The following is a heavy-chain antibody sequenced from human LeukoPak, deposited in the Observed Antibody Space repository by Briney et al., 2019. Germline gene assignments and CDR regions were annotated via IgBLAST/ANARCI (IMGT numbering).Heavy chain of an antibody. J-gene: IGHJ4*02. CDR3: ARNSPRGYSYGYADY. V-gene: IGHV1-2*04. Sequence: GASVKVSCKASGYTFTGYYMHWVRQAPGQGLEWMGWINPNSGGTNYAQKFQGWVTMTRDTSISTAYMELSRPRSDDTAVYYCARNSPRGYSYGYADYWGQGTLVTVSS. D-gene: IGHD5-18*01. CDR2: INPNSGGT. CDR1: GYTFTGYY.